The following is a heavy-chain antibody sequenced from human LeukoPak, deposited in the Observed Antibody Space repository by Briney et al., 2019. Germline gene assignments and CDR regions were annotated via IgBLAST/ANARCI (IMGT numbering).Heavy chain of an antibody. Sequence: GGSLRLSCAASGFTFSMYWMYWVRQAPGKGLEWVSAISGSGGSTYYADSVKGRFTISRDNSKNTLYLQMNSLRAEDTAVYYCAKSPGPYGDYVAFDYWGQGTLVTVSS. J-gene: IGHJ4*02. V-gene: IGHV3-23*01. CDR3: AKSPGPYGDYVAFDY. D-gene: IGHD4-17*01. CDR1: GFTFSMYW. CDR2: ISGSGGST.